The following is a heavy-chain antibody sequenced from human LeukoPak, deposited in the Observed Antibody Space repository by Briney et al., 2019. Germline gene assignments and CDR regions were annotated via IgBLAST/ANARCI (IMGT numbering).Heavy chain of an antibody. Sequence: GRSLRLSCAASGFTFSSYAMHWVRQAPGKGLEWVAVISYDGSNKYYADSVKGRFTISRDNSKNTLYLQMNSLRAEDTAVYYCAGGYGDYRVLDYWGQGTLVTVSS. V-gene: IGHV3-30-3*01. CDR2: ISYDGSNK. CDR1: GFTFSSYA. CDR3: AGGYGDYRVLDY. J-gene: IGHJ4*02. D-gene: IGHD4-17*01.